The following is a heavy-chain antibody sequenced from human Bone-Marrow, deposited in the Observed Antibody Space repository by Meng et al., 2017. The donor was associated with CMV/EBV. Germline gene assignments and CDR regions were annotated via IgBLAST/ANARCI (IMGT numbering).Heavy chain of an antibody. D-gene: IGHD2-21*01. CDR3: SRVGKDRSGGDCSFDH. CDR2: MYYSGKT. J-gene: IGHJ4*02. CDR1: GGSISGYY. Sequence: GSLRLSCTVSGGSISGYYWSWIRQPPGKGVEWLGYMYYSGKTTYNPSLESRVTISLDTSKNPFSLNLRTVTAADTAVYYCSRVGKDRSGGDCSFDHWGQGTLVTVSS. V-gene: IGHV4-59*01.